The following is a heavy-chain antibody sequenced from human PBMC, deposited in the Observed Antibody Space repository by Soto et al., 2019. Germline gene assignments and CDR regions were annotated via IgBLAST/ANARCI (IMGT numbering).Heavy chain of an antibody. D-gene: IGHD3-22*01. CDR2: ISWNRGRI. CDR1: GFIFDDYA. J-gene: IGHJ6*02. CDR3: AKDLRGHYDSSGYYYAAGGIDA. Sequence: GGSLRLSCAASGFIFDDYAMRWVRQTPGRGLEWVSGISWNRGRIGYADSVKGRFTISRDNAKNSLYLQMTSLRGEDTALYYCAKDLRGHYDSSGYYYAAGGIDAWGQGTTVTVSS. V-gene: IGHV3-9*01.